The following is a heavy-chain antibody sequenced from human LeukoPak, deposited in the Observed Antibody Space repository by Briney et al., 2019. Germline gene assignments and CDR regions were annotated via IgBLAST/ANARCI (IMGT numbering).Heavy chain of an antibody. CDR1: GYTFTGYY. J-gene: IGHJ4*02. V-gene: IGHV1-2*02. CDR2: INPNSGGT. CDR3: ARTGYSSSYRFTGDY. Sequence: APVKVSCKASGYTFTGYYMHWVRQAPGQGLEWMGWINPNSGGTKYAQKFQGRVTMTRDTSISTAYMELSRLRSDDTAVYYCARTGYSSSYRFTGDYWGQGTLVTVSS. D-gene: IGHD6-13*01.